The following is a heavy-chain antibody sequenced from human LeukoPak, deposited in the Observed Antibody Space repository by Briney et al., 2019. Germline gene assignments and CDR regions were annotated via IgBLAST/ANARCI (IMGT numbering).Heavy chain of an antibody. CDR2: ISGSGGST. V-gene: IGHV3-23*01. Sequence: PGGSLRLSCAASGFTFSSSAMSWVRQAPGKELEWVSAISGSGGSTYYADSVKGRFTISRDNSKNTLYLQMNSLRAEDTAVYYCAKDLYTSGSYLPLDYWGQGTLVTVSS. CDR3: AKDLYTSGSYLPLDY. CDR1: GFTFSSSA. J-gene: IGHJ4*02. D-gene: IGHD1-26*01.